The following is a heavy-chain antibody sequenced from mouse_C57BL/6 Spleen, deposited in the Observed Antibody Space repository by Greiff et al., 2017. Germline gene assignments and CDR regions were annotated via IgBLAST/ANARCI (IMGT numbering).Heavy chain of an antibody. J-gene: IGHJ4*01. Sequence: QVQLKESGAELVKPGASVKMSCKASGYTFTSYWITWVKQRPGQGLEWIGDIYPGSGSTNYNEKFKSKATLTVDTSSSTAYMQLSSLTSEDSAVYYCARGTTVVGDAMDYWGQGTSVTVSS. CDR2: IYPGSGST. D-gene: IGHD1-1*01. CDR3: ARGTTVVGDAMDY. CDR1: GYTFTSYW. V-gene: IGHV1-55*01.